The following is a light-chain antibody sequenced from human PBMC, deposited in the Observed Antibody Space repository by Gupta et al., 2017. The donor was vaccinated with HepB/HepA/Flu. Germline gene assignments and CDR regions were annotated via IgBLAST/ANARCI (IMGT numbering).Light chain of an antibody. J-gene: IGKJ4*01. CDR1: QSVSSN. V-gene: IGKV3-11*01. Sequence: EIVLTQSPATLSLSPGERATLSCWASQSVSSNLAWYQQKPGQAPRLLMYGSSNRAAGIPARFSGSGSGTDFTLTISRLEPEDFAVYYCQQHNNWPRTFGGGTKVEI. CDR2: GSS. CDR3: QQHNNWPRT.